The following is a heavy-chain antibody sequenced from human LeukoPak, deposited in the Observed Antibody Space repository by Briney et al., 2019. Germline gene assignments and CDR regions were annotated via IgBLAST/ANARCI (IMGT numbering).Heavy chain of an antibody. V-gene: IGHV4-31*03. CDR1: GGSISSVSYY. CDR3: ARDVPAGGYEQGAFDI. Sequence: SETLSLTCTVSGGSISSVSYYWSWIRQHPGKVLEWIGYIYYSGGTYYNPSLKSRVTISVDTSKNQFSLKLSSVTAADTAVYYCARDVPAGGYEQGAFDIWGQGTLVTVSS. CDR2: IYYSGGT. J-gene: IGHJ3*02. D-gene: IGHD5-12*01.